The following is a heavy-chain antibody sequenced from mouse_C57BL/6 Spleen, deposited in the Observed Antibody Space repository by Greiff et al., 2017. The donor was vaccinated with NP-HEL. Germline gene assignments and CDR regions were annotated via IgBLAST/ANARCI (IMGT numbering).Heavy chain of an antibody. Sequence: EVMLVESGGGLVQPGGSLSLSCAASGFTFTDYYLSWVRQPPGKALEWLGFIRNKANGYTTEYSASVKGRFTISSNNSQSILYLQMNALGAEDSANYYCARYGTTGSGRYYFDYWGQGTTLTVSS. J-gene: IGHJ2*01. V-gene: IGHV7-3*01. CDR2: IRNKANGYTT. D-gene: IGHD1-1*01. CDR1: GFTFTDYY. CDR3: ARYGTTGSGRYYFDY.